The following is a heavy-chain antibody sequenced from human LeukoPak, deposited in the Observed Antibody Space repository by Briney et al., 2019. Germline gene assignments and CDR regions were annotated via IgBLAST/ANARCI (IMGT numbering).Heavy chain of an antibody. CDR3: ARHEDLSRIDY. V-gene: IGHV4-59*08. CDR2: IYYSGST. CDR1: GGSISSYY. J-gene: IGHJ4*02. Sequence: SETLSLTCTVSGGSISSYYWSWIRRPPGKGLEWIGYIYYSGSTNYNPSLKSRVTISVDTSKNQFSLKLSSVTAADTAVYYCARHEDLSRIDYWGQGTLVTVSS. D-gene: IGHD1-14*01.